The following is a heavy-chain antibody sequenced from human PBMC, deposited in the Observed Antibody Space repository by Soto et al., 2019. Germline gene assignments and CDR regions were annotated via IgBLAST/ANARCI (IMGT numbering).Heavy chain of an antibody. CDR1: GFIFSDYT. CDR2: ISSSGDAI. J-gene: IGHJ6*02. V-gene: IGHV3-48*02. Sequence: EVQLVESGGDLVQPGGSLRLSCAASGFIFSDYTMTWVRQAPGRGLEFVSHISSSGDAIFYAESVKGRFTVSRDNAKNSLYLPMNSLRDDETAVYFCARDHGGSTWFVGVYYFFGMDVWGQGTAVTVSS. CDR3: ARDHGGSTWFVGVYYFFGMDV. D-gene: IGHD6-13*01.